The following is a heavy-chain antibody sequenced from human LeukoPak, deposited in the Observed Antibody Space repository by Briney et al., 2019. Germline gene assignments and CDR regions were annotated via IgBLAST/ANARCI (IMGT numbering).Heavy chain of an antibody. V-gene: IGHV1-69*13. CDR1: GYTFTGYY. D-gene: IGHD3-22*01. CDR2: IIPIFGTA. CDR3: ARTAYYYDSSHYFDY. Sequence: ASVKVSCKASGYTFTGYYMHWVRQAPGQGLEWMGGIIPIFGTANYAQKFQGRVTITADESTSTAYMELSSLRSEDTAVYYCARTAYYYDSSHYFDYWGQGTLVTVSS. J-gene: IGHJ4*02.